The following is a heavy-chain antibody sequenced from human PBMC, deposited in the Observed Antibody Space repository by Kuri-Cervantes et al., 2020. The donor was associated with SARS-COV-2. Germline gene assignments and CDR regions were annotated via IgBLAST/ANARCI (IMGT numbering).Heavy chain of an antibody. CDR2: ISSSVSTI. V-gene: IGHV3-48*03. J-gene: IGHJ6*02. CDR1: GFTFSSYE. CDR3: AREGYYEPTDMDV. Sequence: GGCLRLACAASGFTFSSYEMNWVRQAPGKGLEWVSYISSSVSTIYYADSVKGRFTISRDNAKNSLYLQMNSLRAEDTAVYYCAREGYYEPTDMDVWGQGTTVTVSS. D-gene: IGHD3-22*01.